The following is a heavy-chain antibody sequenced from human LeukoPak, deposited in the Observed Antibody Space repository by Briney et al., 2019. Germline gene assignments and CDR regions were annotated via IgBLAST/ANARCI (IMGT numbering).Heavy chain of an antibody. D-gene: IGHD1-26*01. CDR1: GYTFTGYY. V-gene: IGHV1-2*04. CDR3: ARGRLVGATFFDY. Sequence: ASVKVSCKASGYTFTGYYMHWVRQAPGQGLEWMGWINPNSGGTNYAQKFQGWATMTRDTSISTAYMELSRLRSDDTAVYYCARGRLVGATFFDYWGQGTLVTVSS. CDR2: INPNSGGT. J-gene: IGHJ4*02.